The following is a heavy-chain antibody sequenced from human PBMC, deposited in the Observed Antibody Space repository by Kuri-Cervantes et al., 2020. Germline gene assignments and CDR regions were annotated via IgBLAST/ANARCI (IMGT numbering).Heavy chain of an antibody. D-gene: IGHD3-16*01. Sequence: SQTLSLTCAVYGGSFSGYFWSWIRQPPGKGLEWIGEISHSGSTNYNPSLKSRVTMSVDTSKNQFSLKLISVTAADTAVYYCAREGGWFDPWGQGTLVTVSS. CDR2: ISHSGST. CDR1: GGSFSGYF. J-gene: IGHJ5*02. CDR3: AREGGWFDP. V-gene: IGHV4-34*01.